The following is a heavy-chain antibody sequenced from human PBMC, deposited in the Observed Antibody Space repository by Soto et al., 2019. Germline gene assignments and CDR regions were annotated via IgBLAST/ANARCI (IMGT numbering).Heavy chain of an antibody. D-gene: IGHD3-9*01. V-gene: IGHV6-1*01. Sequence: LSQTLSLTCAISGDSVSSNSAAWNWIRQSPSRGLEWLGRTYYRSKWYNDYAVSVKSRITINPDTSKNQFSLQLNSVTPEDTAVYYCARGPLRYFDWLLTYYFDYWGQGTLVTVSS. CDR1: GDSVSSNSAA. J-gene: IGHJ4*02. CDR3: ARGPLRYFDWLLTYYFDY. CDR2: TYYRSKWYN.